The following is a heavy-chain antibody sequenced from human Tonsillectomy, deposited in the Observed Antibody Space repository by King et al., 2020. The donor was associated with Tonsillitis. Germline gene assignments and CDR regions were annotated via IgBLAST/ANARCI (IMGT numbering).Heavy chain of an antibody. V-gene: IGHV2-70*11. CDR3: ARNTNDLFDY. CDR2: IDWDDDK. D-gene: IGHD1-1*01. Sequence: TLKESGPALVKPTQTLTLTCTFSGFSLSTSAMCVSWIRQPPGKALEWLARIDWDDDKHYTTSLKTRLTISKGTSKNQVVLTMTNMDPVDTATYYCARNTNDLFDYWGQGTLVTVSS. CDR1: GFSLSTSAMC. J-gene: IGHJ4*02.